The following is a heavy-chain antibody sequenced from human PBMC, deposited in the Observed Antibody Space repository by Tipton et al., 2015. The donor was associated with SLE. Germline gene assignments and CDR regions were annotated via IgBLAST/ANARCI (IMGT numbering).Heavy chain of an antibody. J-gene: IGHJ5*02. Sequence: LRLSCTVSGGSVSISSKYWAWVRQPPGKGLEWIGSIYYTGTTTYYNSFLKSRVTMSVDTSKNQFSLRLTSVIAADTAVYYCARLHGYSYGLNWFDPWGQGTLISVSS. CDR3: ARLHGYSYGLNWFDP. CDR2: IYYTGTTT. CDR1: GGSVSISSKY. V-gene: IGHV4-39*07. D-gene: IGHD5-18*01.